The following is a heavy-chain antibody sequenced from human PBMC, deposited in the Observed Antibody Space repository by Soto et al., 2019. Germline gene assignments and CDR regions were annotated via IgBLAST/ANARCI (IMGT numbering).Heavy chain of an antibody. Sequence: SETLSLTCTVSGGSVSSGSYYWNWIRQHPGKGLEWLGYIYDSETTYYNPSLKSRLTISVDTSKNQFSLKVTSVTPADTAVYYCARETAEVQAYGDTAMDNYYGMDVSGQAITVTVSS. V-gene: IGHV4-31*03. D-gene: IGHD5-18*01. CDR1: GGSVSSGSYY. CDR3: ARETAEVQAYGDTAMDNYYGMDV. CDR2: IYDSETT. J-gene: IGHJ6*02.